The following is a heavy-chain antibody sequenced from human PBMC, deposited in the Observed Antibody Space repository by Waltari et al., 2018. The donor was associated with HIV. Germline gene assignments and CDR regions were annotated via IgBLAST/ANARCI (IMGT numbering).Heavy chain of an antibody. CDR1: GGSVTKSGYY. D-gene: IGHD3-3*01. J-gene: IGHJ4*02. Sequence: QMHLQESGPGVVKPSETLSLTCKVSGGSVTKSGYYWGWIRQPPGKGLEWIGSIVDGGRTYYHQSLQSRVSISLDTSENQFSLKLSSVTAADTAVYYCARDSVVRFSEYFLWGQGALVIVSS. V-gene: IGHV4-39*07. CDR3: ARDSVVRFSEYFL. CDR2: IVDGGRT.